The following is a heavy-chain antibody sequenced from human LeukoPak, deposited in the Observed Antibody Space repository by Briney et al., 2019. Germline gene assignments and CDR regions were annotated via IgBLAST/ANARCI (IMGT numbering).Heavy chain of an antibody. CDR3: ARGSDYGVGAFDI. CDR2: ISTSVSTI. CDR1: GFALSSYE. J-gene: IGHJ3*02. Sequence: PGGSLRLSCAASGFALSSYEMNWVRQAPGKGLEWVSYISTSVSTIYYGDSVKGRFTISRDNAKNSLLLQMNILRAEDTAVYYCARGSDYGVGAFDIWGQGTMVTVSS. D-gene: IGHD4-17*01. V-gene: IGHV3-48*03.